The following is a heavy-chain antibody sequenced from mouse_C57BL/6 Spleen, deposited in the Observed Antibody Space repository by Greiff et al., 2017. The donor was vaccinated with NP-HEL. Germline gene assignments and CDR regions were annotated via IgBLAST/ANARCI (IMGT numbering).Heavy chain of an antibody. D-gene: IGHD2-4*01. V-gene: IGHV5-12*01. CDR2: ISNGGGST. CDR1: GFTFSDYY. Sequence: DVKLQESGGGLVQPGGSLKLSCAASGFTFSDYYMYWVRQTPEKRLEWVAYISNGGGSTYYPDTVKGRFTISRDNAKNTLYLQMSRLKSEDTAMYYCARQDDYLYYAMDYWGQGTSVTVSS. CDR3: ARQDDYLYYAMDY. J-gene: IGHJ4*01.